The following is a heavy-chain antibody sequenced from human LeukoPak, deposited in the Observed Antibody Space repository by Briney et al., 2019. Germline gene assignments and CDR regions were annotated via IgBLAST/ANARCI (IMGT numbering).Heavy chain of an antibody. D-gene: IGHD3-10*01. CDR2: INPNSGGT. J-gene: IGHJ6*02. V-gene: IGHV1-2*06. Sequence: ASVTVSCTASGYTFTVYYMHWVRQAPGQGLEWMGRINPNSGGTNYAQKLQGRVTMTRDTSISTAYMELSRLRSDDTAVYYCARGRGYYGSGSSAYYYGMDVWGQGTTVTVSS. CDR1: GYTFTVYY. CDR3: ARGRGYYGSGSSAYYYGMDV.